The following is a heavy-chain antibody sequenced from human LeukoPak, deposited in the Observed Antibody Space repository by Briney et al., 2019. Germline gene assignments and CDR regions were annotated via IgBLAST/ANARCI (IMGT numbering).Heavy chain of an antibody. V-gene: IGHV3-30*03. CDR1: GFTFSSYG. D-gene: IGHD3-10*01. J-gene: IGHJ6*03. CDR2: ISYDGSNK. CDR3: ARAAYYGSGSYYYYYYYMDV. Sequence: GGSLRLSCAASGFTFSSYGMHWVRQAPGKGLEWVAVISYDGSNKYYADSVKGRFTISRDNSKNTLYLQMNSLRAEDTAVYYCARAAYYGSGSYYYYYYYMDVWGKGTTVTVSS.